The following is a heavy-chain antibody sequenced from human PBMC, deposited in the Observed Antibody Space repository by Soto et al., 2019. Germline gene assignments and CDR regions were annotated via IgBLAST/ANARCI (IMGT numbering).Heavy chain of an antibody. CDR3: ARRYDSSFHAFEI. V-gene: IGHV4-59*01. J-gene: IGHJ3*02. Sequence: PAGTLSLTCTVSCGTISSYYWSWIRQPPGKGLEWIGYIYYSGSTNYNPSLKSRVTISVDTSKNQFSLTLSSVTAADTAVYYCARRYDSSFHAFEIWGQGPMVPDSS. CDR1: CGTISSYY. CDR2: IYYSGST. D-gene: IGHD3-22*01.